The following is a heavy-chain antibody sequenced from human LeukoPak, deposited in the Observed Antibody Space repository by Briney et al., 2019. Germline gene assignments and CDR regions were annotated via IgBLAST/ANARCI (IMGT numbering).Heavy chain of an antibody. J-gene: IGHJ4*02. CDR2: IYYSGST. CDR3: ARQVGYSSGWFEYYFDY. D-gene: IGHD6-19*01. V-gene: IGHV4-59*08. Sequence: SETLSLTCTVSGGSISSYYWSWIRQPPGKGLEWIGYIYYSGSTNYNPSLKSRVTISVDTSKNQFSLKLSSVTAADTAVYYCARQVGYSSGWFEYYFDYWGQGTLVTVSS. CDR1: GGSISSYY.